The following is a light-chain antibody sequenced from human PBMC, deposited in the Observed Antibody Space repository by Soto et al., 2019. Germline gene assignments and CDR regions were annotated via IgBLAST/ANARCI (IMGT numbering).Light chain of an antibody. J-gene: IGKJ1*01. Sequence: DIQMTQSPSSLSASVGDRVTITCRAGQSISSNLNWYQQKPGRAPDLLIYAASSLHSGVPSRFSGSGSGTEFTLTISSLQPDDFATYYCQHYNSYSEAFGQGTKVDIK. V-gene: IGKV1-39*01. CDR2: AAS. CDR1: QSISSN. CDR3: QHYNSYSEA.